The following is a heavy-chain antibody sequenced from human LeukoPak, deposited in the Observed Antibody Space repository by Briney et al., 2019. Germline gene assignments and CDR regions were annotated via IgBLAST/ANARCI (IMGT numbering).Heavy chain of an antibody. CDR3: ARAVGATLNYFDY. V-gene: IGHV4-59*01. J-gene: IGHJ4*02. CDR1: GGSISSYY. CDR2: IYYSGST. Sequence: KTSETLSLTCTVSGGSISSYYWSWIRQPPGKGLEWIGYIYYSGSTNYNPSLKSRVTISVDTSKNQFSLKLSSVTAADTAVYYCARAVGATLNYFDYWGQGTLVTVSS. D-gene: IGHD1-26*01.